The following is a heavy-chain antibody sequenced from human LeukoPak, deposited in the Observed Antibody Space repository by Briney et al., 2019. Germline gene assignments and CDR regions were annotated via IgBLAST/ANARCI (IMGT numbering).Heavy chain of an antibody. J-gene: IGHJ6*02. V-gene: IGHV1-46*01. CDR2: INPSGGST. CDR1: GYTFTSYY. CDR3: AGVVVSSYYYYGMDV. Sequence: ASVKVSCKASGYTFTSYYMHWVRQAPGQGLEWMGIINPSGGSTSYAQKFQGRVTMTRDTSTSTVYMELSSLRSEDTAVYYCAGVVVSSYYYYGMDVWGQGTTVTVSS. D-gene: IGHD3-22*01.